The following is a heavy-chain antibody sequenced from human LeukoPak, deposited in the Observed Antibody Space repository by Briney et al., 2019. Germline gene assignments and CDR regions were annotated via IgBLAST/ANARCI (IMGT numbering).Heavy chain of an antibody. CDR3: ARGAVSDY. J-gene: IGHJ4*02. Sequence: SETLSLTCAVYGGSFSGYYWSWIRQPPGKGLEWIGEINHSGSTNYNPSLKSRVTISVDTSKNQLSLKLSSVTAAVTAVYYCARGAVSDYWGQGTLVTVSS. CDR2: INHSGST. CDR1: GGSFSGYY. V-gene: IGHV4-34*01.